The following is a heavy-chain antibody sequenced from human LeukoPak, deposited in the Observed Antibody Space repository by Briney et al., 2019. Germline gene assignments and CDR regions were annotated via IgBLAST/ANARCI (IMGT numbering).Heavy chain of an antibody. D-gene: IGHD3-22*01. CDR1: GFTLDDYA. V-gene: IGHV3-43*02. CDR2: ISGDGGST. Sequence: GGSPRLSCAASGFTLDDYAMHWVRQAPGKGLEWVSLISGDGGSTYYADSVKGRFTISRDNSKNSLYLQMNSLRTEDTALYYCAKGGTKRRYYYDSSADPLDYWGQGTLVTVSS. J-gene: IGHJ4*02. CDR3: AKGGTKRRYYYDSSADPLDY.